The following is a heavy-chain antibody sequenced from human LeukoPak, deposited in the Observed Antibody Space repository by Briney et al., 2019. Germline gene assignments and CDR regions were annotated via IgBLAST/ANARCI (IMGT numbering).Heavy chain of an antibody. Sequence: GRSLSLACAALGSRVDDYAMYWARLAPGEGLEWLLFISRGSVSIGYAESVKGRFTITRDNAKNSLYLQMNSLKAVDTALYYCAKRKAGGYALDIWGQGTMVTVSS. CDR1: GSRVDDYA. V-gene: IGHV3-9*01. D-gene: IGHD3-16*01. J-gene: IGHJ3*02. CDR2: ISRGSVSI. CDR3: AKRKAGGYALDI.